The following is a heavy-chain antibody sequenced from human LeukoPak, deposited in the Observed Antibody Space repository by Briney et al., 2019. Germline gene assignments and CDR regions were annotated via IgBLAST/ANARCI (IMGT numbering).Heavy chain of an antibody. Sequence: PSETLSLTCTVSGDSINSYYWSWIRQPPGKGLEWLGYIYYRGSANYNPSLKSRVTISIDTSKNQFSLKLTSVTAADTAVYYCARTLVLLWFGEHRNWFDPWGQGTLVTVSS. CDR1: GDSINSYY. CDR2: IYYRGSA. J-gene: IGHJ5*02. CDR3: ARTLVLLWFGEHRNWFDP. D-gene: IGHD3-10*01. V-gene: IGHV4-59*08.